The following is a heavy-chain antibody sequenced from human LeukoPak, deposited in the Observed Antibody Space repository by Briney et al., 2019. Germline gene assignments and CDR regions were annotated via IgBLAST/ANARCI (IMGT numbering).Heavy chain of an antibody. CDR1: GGSFSGYY. D-gene: IGHD6-13*01. Sequence: SETLSLTCAVYGGSFSGYYWSWIRQPPGKGLEWIGEINHSGSTNYNPSLKSRVTISVDTSKNQFSLKLSSVTAADTAVYYCARGSRGYSSGWYRHWFDPWGQGTLVTVSS. CDR2: INHSGST. CDR3: ARGSRGYSSGWYRHWFDP. V-gene: IGHV4-34*01. J-gene: IGHJ5*02.